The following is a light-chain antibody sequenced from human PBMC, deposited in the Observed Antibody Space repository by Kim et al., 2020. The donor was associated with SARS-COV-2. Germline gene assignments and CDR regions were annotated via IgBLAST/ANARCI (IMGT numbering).Light chain of an antibody. J-gene: IGKJ4*01. V-gene: IGKV1-39*01. CDR1: QSIEKF. CDR3: QQSYSTPIT. Sequence: DIQMTQSPSSVSASVGDRVTITCRASQSIEKFLNWYQQKPGKAPKLLINAASSLQGGVPSRLSGSGSGTDFTLTITSLQPEDFATYYCQQSYSTPITFGGGTKVDIK. CDR2: AAS.